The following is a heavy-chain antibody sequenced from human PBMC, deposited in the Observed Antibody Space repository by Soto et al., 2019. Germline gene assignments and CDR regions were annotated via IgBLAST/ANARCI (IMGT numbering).Heavy chain of an antibody. J-gene: IGHJ4*02. CDR3: AGMGGLVAGGGVAAY. CDR1: GYTFTSYA. D-gene: IGHD2-15*01. V-gene: IGHV1-3*01. Sequence: ASVKVSCKTSGYTFTSYAMHWVRQAPGQRLEWMGWINAGNGNTKYSQKFQGRVTITRDTSASTAYMELSSLRSEDTAVYYCAGMGGLVAGGGVAAYGGKGTVVPVSP. CDR2: INAGNGNT.